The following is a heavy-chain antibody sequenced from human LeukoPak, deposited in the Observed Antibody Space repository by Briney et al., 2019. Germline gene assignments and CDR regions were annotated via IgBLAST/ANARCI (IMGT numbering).Heavy chain of an antibody. Sequence: ASVKVSCKASGYTFTSYYMHWVRQAPGQGLEWMGVIDPSGGSSSYAHKFQGRVTMTRDTSTSTVYMELSSLRSEDTAVYYCARALTTTSRTDYWGQGTLVTVSS. CDR1: GYTFTSYY. CDR2: IDPSGGSS. V-gene: IGHV1-46*01. D-gene: IGHD4-11*01. CDR3: ARALTTTSRTDY. J-gene: IGHJ4*02.